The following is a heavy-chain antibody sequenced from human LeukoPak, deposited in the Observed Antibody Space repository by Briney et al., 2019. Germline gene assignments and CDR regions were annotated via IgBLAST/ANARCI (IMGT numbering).Heavy chain of an antibody. D-gene: IGHD5-12*01. V-gene: IGHV3-7*03. CDR1: GFPFSTYW. Sequence: GGSLRLSCAASGFPFSTYWMSWVRQAPGKGLEWVANINQDGTEKYYVDSVKGRFTISRDYAKNSLYLQMNSLRAEDTAVYYCAREASGYDSSDYWGQGTLVTVSS. CDR2: INQDGTEK. J-gene: IGHJ4*02. CDR3: AREASGYDSSDY.